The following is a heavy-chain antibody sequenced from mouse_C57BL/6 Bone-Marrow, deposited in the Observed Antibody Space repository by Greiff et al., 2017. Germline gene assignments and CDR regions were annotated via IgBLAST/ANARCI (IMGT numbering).Heavy chain of an antibody. J-gene: IGHJ4*01. V-gene: IGHV1-19*01. Sequence: VQLQQSGPVLVKPGASVKMSCKASGYTFTDYYMNWVKQSHGKSLEWIGVINPYNGGTSYNQKFKGKATLTVDKSSSTAYMELNSLTSEDSAVYYCARWGWVMDYWGQGTSVTVSS. CDR1: GYTFTDYY. CDR2: INPYNGGT. CDR3: ARWGWVMDY. D-gene: IGHD1-1*02.